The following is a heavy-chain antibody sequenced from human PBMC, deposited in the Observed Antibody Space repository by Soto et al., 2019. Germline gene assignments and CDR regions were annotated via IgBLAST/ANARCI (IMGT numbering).Heavy chain of an antibody. CDR3: ARRYYYDRSGYQTTDAFDI. V-gene: IGHV4-59*11. D-gene: IGHD3-22*01. Sequence: SETLSLTCTVSGGSSTNHFWSWIRQSPGKGLEWIGFIYSYSGSTSYNPSLKSRVTISVDTSKSQFSLKLSSVTAADTAVYYCARRYYYDRSGYQTTDAFDIWGQGTMVTVSS. CDR2: IYSYSGST. CDR1: GGSSTNHF. J-gene: IGHJ3*02.